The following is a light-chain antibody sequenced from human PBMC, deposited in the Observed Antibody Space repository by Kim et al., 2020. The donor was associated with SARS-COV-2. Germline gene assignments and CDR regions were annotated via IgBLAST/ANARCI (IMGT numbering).Light chain of an antibody. J-gene: IGKJ1*01. Sequence: SLEDRVSLTSRARQSISIDCCWCQQRPEKAPMRLIYSASSLQSGVPSRFRGSGSGAQNTLTISGLQTEEIATYYSLQSKTLPRTFGQGAKVDIK. V-gene: IGKV1-17*01. CDR2: SAS. CDR1: QSISID. CDR3: LQSKTLPRT.